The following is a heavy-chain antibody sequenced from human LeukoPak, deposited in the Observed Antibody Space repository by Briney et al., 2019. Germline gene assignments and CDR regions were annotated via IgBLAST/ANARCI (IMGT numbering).Heavy chain of an antibody. D-gene: IGHD2-15*01. J-gene: IGHJ4*02. CDR3: ARVGVVAATD. V-gene: IGHV3-21*01. CDR1: GFTFSSYN. Sequence: KTGGSLRLSCAASGFTFSSYNMNWVRQAPGKGLEWVSSISSSSSYIYYADSVKGRFTISRDNAKNSLYLQMNSLRAEDTAVYYCARVGVVAATDWGQGTLVTVSS. CDR2: ISSSSSYI.